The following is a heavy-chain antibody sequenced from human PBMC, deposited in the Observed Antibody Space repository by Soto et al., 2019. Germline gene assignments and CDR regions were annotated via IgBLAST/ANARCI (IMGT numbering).Heavy chain of an antibody. CDR3: ASWYSSSLPYYMDV. Sequence: GGSLRLSCAASGFTFSSYGMHWVRQAPGKGLEWVAVIWYDGSNKYYADSVKGRFTISRDNSKNTLYLQMNSLRAEDTAVYYCASWYSSSLPYYMDVWGKGTTVTVSS. V-gene: IGHV3-33*01. CDR1: GFTFSSYG. J-gene: IGHJ6*03. CDR2: IWYDGSNK. D-gene: IGHD6-13*01.